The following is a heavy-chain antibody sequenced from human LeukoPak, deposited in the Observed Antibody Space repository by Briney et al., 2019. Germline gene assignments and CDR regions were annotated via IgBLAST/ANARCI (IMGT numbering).Heavy chain of an antibody. D-gene: IGHD3-3*01. J-gene: IGHJ4*02. CDR2: IYYSGST. CDR1: GGSISSYY. CDR3: ARSRRAYDGFDY. Sequence: NSSETLSLTCTVSGGSISSYYWSWIRQPPGKGLEWIGYIYYSGSTNYNPSLKSRVTISVDTSKNQFSLKLSSVTAADTAVYYCARSRRAYDGFDYWGQGTLVTVSS. V-gene: IGHV4-59*08.